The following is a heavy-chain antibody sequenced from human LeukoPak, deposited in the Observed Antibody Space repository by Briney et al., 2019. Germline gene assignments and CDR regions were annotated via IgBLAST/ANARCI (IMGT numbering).Heavy chain of an antibody. CDR2: INPNSGGT. D-gene: IGHD6-13*01. J-gene: IGHJ6*02. V-gene: IGHV1-2*02. Sequence: ASVKVSCKASGYTFTGYYVHWVRQAPGQGLEWMAWINPNSGGTNYAQKFQGRVTMTTDTSISTAYMEVTRLRSDDTAVYYCARVRIGQQLDKYYYYAMDVWGQGTTVTVSS. CDR1: GYTFTGYY. CDR3: ARVRIGQQLDKYYYYAMDV.